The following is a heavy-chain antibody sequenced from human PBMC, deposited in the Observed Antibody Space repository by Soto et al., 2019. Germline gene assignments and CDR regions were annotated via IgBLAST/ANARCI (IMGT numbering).Heavy chain of an antibody. CDR2: VTADGGT. CDR1: GFTVSSHA. J-gene: IGHJ3*02. D-gene: IGHD2-15*01. CDR3: APHVSCSGGSCQYDAFAI. V-gene: IGHV3-23*01. Sequence: EVQVLESGGGLVQPGGSLRLSCEGSGFTVSSHAMTWIRQAPGKGPEWVSTVTADGGTYYADSVKGRFAMSRDTSANTLSLQMYSLGAEDTAAYYCAPHVSCSGGSCQYDAFAIRGQGTMVTVSS.